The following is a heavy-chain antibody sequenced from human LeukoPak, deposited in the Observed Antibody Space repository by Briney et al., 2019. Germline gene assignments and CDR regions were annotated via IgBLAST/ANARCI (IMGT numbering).Heavy chain of an antibody. D-gene: IGHD3-22*01. Sequence: GASVKASCKASVYTFISNYIHWVRQAPGHGLEWMGIINPAGGSTSYAQKFQGRVTMTRDTSTSTVSMELSSLTSEDTAVYYCAREFTYSFDSSGYSLGLDHWGQGTLVTVSS. CDR2: INPAGGST. J-gene: IGHJ5*02. V-gene: IGHV1-46*01. CDR1: VYTFISNY. CDR3: AREFTYSFDSSGYSLGLDH.